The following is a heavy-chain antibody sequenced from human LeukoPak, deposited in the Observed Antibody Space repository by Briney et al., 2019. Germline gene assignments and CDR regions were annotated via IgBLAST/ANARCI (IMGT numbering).Heavy chain of an antibody. D-gene: IGHD2-21*02. CDR3: ARDDFYYFEF. J-gene: IGHJ4*02. CDR1: VDSIRSYH. Sequence: PSETLSLTCTVSVDSIRSYHWNWIRQPAGKGLEWIGRIFTSGATNYNPSLESRVTMSFDTSTNQVSLRLSSVTAADTAVYYCARDDFYYFEFWGGGTPVSVSS. CDR2: IFTSGAT. V-gene: IGHV4-4*07.